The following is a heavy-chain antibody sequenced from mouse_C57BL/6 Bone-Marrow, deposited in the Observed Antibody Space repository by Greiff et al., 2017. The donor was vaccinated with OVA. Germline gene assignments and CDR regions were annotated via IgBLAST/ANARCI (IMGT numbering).Heavy chain of an antibody. D-gene: IGHD3-2*02. V-gene: IGHV1-82*01. CDR3: ARVGWVPYYAMDY. CDR2: IYPGDGDT. J-gene: IGHJ4*01. CDR1: GYAFSSSW. Sequence: VQLQQSGPELVKPGASVKISCKASGYAFSSSWMNWVKQRPGQGLEWIGRIYPGDGDTNYNGKLKGKATLTADKSSSTAYMQLSSLTSEDSAVYFCARVGWVPYYAMDYWGQGTSVTVSS.